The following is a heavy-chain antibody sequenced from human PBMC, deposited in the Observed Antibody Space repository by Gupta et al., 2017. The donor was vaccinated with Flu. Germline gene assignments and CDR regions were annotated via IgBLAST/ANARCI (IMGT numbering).Heavy chain of an antibody. V-gene: IGHV3-15*05. D-gene: IGHD2-15*01. CDR3: TTGVEGAVHDGY. CDR1: GFVFSNAW. Sequence: EVQLVESGGGLVKPGGSLRLSCAASGFVFSNAWMSWVRQAPGKGLEWVARIKSKSRGETRDYTAPVTGRFTISRDDSKKTLFLQMNSLKVEDTAVYYCTTGVEGAVHDGYWGQGTLVTVSS. J-gene: IGHJ4*02. CDR2: IKSKSRGETR.